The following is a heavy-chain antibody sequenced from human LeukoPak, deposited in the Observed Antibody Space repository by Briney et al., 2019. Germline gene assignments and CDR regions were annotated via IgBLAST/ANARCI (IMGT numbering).Heavy chain of an antibody. D-gene: IGHD5-24*01. V-gene: IGHV6-1*01. J-gene: IGHJ4*02. CDR3: ARGHVEMATPSSEYFDY. CDR1: GDSVSTNSVA. CDR2: TSYRSKWYN. Sequence: SQTLSLTCAISGDSVSTNSVAWNWIRQSPSRGLEWLGRTSYRSKWYNDYAVSVKSRITITPDTSKNQFSLQLNSVTPEDTAVYYCARGHVEMATPSSEYFDYWGQGTLVTVSS.